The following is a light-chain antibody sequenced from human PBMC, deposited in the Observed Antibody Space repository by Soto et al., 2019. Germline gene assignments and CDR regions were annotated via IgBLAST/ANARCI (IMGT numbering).Light chain of an antibody. J-gene: IGLJ3*02. Sequence: QSVLTQPASVSGSPGQSIAISCTGTNSDVGGYNYVSWYQHHPGKAPKLIIYEVSNRPSGVSNRFSGSKSGNTASLTISGLQAEDEADCYCSSYTSSTTWVFGGGTKLTVL. CDR1: NSDVGGYNY. V-gene: IGLV2-14*01. CDR3: SSYTSSTTWV. CDR2: EVS.